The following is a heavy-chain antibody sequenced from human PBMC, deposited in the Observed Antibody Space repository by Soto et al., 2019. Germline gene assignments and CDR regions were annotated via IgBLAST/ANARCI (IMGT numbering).Heavy chain of an antibody. CDR2: TSFDGSSG. V-gene: IGHV3-30*18. Sequence: QVQLVESGGGVVQPGRSLRLSCAASGFTFSSSGMHWVRQAPGKGLEWVAVTSFDGSSGYYADSVRGRFTISRDNSNNTLYLQMNSLRAEDKGVYYCAKSPPAVAGYFDYWGQGTLVTVSS. J-gene: IGHJ4*02. D-gene: IGHD6-19*01. CDR3: AKSPPAVAGYFDY. CDR1: GFTFSSSG.